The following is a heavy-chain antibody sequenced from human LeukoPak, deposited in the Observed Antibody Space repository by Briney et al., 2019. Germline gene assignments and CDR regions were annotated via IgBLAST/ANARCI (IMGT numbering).Heavy chain of an antibody. CDR3: ARLGRYSSSSDYFDY. CDR2: IYHSGST. V-gene: IGHV4-4*02. D-gene: IGHD6-13*01. Sequence: PSGTLSLTCAVSGGSISSRNWWSWVRQPPGKGLEWIGEIYHSGSTNYNPSLKSRVTISVDKSKNQFSLKLSSVTAADTAVYYCARLGRYSSSSDYFDYWGQGTLVTVSS. J-gene: IGHJ4*02. CDR1: GGSISSRNW.